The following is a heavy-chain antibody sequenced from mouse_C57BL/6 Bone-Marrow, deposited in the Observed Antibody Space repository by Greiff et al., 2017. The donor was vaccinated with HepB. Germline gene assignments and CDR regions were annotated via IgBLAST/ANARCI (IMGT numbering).Heavy chain of an antibody. CDR2: IYPGGSYT. Sequence: LLESGAELVRPGTSVKMSCKASGYTFTNYWIGWAKQRPGHGLEWIGDIYPGGSYTNYNEKFKGKATLTADKSSSTAYMQFSSLTSEDSAIYYCARGGLGAPMDYWGQGTSVTVSS. CDR1: GYTFTNYW. D-gene: IGHD2-4*01. V-gene: IGHV1-63*01. CDR3: ARGGLGAPMDY. J-gene: IGHJ4*01.